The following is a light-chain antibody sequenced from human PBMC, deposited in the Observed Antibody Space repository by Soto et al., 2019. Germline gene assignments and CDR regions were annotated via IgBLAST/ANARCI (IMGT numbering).Light chain of an antibody. J-gene: IGKJ5*01. CDR1: QRLSASD. V-gene: IGKV3-20*01. Sequence: EIVLTQSPGTLSLSPGQRATLSCRVSQRLSASDIAWYQQKPGQAPKFLIYGVSSRATGIPDRFSGSGSGTDFTLTISRLEPEDFAVYHCQQYGSSPLITFGQGTRLEIK. CDR2: GVS. CDR3: QQYGSSPLIT.